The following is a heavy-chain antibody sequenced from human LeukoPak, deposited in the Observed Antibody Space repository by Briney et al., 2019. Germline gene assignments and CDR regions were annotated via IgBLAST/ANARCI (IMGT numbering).Heavy chain of an antibody. CDR3: VGLRSAQTFEI. D-gene: IGHD2-15*01. V-gene: IGHV1-69*16. CDR1: GATLSSYT. CDR2: IIPIIGLT. J-gene: IGHJ3*02. Sequence: SVKVSCKTSGATLSSYTINWVRQAPGQGLEWLGDIIPIIGLTSSAQKFQGRVTVTTDESTSTAYMEVSGLTSEDTAVYYCVGLRSAQTFEIWGQGTLTTVSS.